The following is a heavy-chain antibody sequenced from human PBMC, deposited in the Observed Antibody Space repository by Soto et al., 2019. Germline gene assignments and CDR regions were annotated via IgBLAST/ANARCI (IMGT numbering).Heavy chain of an antibody. Sequence: PGGSLRLSCAASGFSFSAYVMNWVRQAPGKGLEWVAVIWYDGSNKYYADSVKGRFTISRDNSKNTLYLQMNSLRAEDTAVYYCARASRDGYNYGGYFDYWGQGTLVTVSA. V-gene: IGHV3-33*08. CDR1: GFSFSAYV. CDR2: IWYDGSNK. J-gene: IGHJ4*02. D-gene: IGHD5-12*01. CDR3: ARASRDGYNYGGYFDY.